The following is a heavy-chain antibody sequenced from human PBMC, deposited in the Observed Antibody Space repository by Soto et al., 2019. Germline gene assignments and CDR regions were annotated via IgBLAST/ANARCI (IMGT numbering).Heavy chain of an antibody. CDR3: VRAGVAPYYYYGMDV. CDR2: IGNSGDT. Sequence: GGSLRLSCAASGFSFSDYDMYWVRQAPGKGLEWVSSIGNSGDTNYAGSVKGRFTISRENDRNALYLQMNSLRGGDTAVYFCVRAGVAPYYYYGMDVWGQGTTVTVSS. J-gene: IGHJ6*02. CDR1: GFSFSDYD. D-gene: IGHD2-8*01. V-gene: IGHV3-13*01.